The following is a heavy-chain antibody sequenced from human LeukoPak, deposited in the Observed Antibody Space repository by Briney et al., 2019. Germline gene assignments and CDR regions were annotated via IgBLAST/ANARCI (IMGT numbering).Heavy chain of an antibody. Sequence: GGSLRLSCAASGFTSSSYAMSWVRQAPGKGLEYVSVISGSGGSTHYRDSVKGRFTISRDNSKNTLYLQMNSLRVEDTAVYYCAKDGTTTITFDYWGQGTLVTVSS. CDR3: AKDGTTTITFDY. CDR1: GFTSSSYA. D-gene: IGHD1-1*01. J-gene: IGHJ4*02. CDR2: ISGSGGST. V-gene: IGHV3-23*01.